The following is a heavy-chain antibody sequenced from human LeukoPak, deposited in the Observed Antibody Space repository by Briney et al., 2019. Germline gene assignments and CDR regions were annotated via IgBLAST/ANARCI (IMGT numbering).Heavy chain of an antibody. J-gene: IGHJ4*02. D-gene: IGHD5-12*01. Sequence: PGGSLRLSCAASGFTFSSYAMHWVRQAPGKGLGWVAFIHYDGSNNYYADSVKGRFTISRDNAKNSLYLQMNSLRAEDTAVYYCARDLGYGYDYWGQGTLVTVSS. CDR1: GFTFSSYA. V-gene: IGHV3-30*02. CDR2: IHYDGSNN. CDR3: ARDLGYGYDY.